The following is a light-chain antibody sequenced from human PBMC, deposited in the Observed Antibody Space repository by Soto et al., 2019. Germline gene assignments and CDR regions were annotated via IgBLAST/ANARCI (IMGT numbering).Light chain of an antibody. J-gene: IGLJ1*01. CDR2: EVG. CDR3: SSYGSTSTRYV. CDR1: SSDVGGYNY. Sequence: QSALTQPASVSGSPGQSITISCTGTSSDVGGYNYVSWYQQHPGKAPKLMIYEVGNRPSGVSNRFSGSKSGNTASLTISGLQAEDEGDYFCSSYGSTSTRYVFGTGTKLTVL. V-gene: IGLV2-14*01.